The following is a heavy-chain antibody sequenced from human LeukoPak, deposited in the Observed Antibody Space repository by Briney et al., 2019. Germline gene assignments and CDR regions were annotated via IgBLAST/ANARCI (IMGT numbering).Heavy chain of an antibody. CDR2: IRYDESTK. J-gene: IGHJ4*02. V-gene: IGHV3-30*02. CDR3: AKDQYGDFGLDY. Sequence: GGSLRLSCAASRFTFSIYGMDWVRQAPGKWLEWVAFIRYDESTKYYADSVKGRFTISRDNSKNTLYLQMNSLRAEDTAVYYCAKDQYGDFGLDYWGQGTLVTVSS. D-gene: IGHD4-17*01. CDR1: RFTFSIYG.